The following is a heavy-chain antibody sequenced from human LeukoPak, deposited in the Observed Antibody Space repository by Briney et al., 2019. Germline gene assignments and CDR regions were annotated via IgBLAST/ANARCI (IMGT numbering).Heavy chain of an antibody. CDR2: IYHSGST. Sequence: PSETLSLTCTVSSYSISSGYYWGWIRPPPGKGLEWIGSIYHSGSTYHNPSLKSRVTISVDTSKNQFSLKLSSVTAADTAVYYCARKQGANTYNHFDYWGQGTLVTVSS. CDR3: ARKQGANTYNHFDY. J-gene: IGHJ4*02. V-gene: IGHV4-38-2*02. CDR1: SYSISSGYY. D-gene: IGHD4/OR15-4a*01.